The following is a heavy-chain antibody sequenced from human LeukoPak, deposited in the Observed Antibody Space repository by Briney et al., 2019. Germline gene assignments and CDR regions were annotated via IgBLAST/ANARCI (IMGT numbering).Heavy chain of an antibody. D-gene: IGHD5-12*01. Sequence: HPGRSLRLSCAASGFTFDDYAMHWVRQAPGKGLEWVSGISWNSGSIGYADSAKGRFTISRDNAKNSLYLQMNSLRAEDTALYYCAKDMGPLSGYDLSYWGQGTLVTVSS. CDR1: GFTFDDYA. J-gene: IGHJ4*02. V-gene: IGHV3-9*01. CDR2: ISWNSGSI. CDR3: AKDMGPLSGYDLSY.